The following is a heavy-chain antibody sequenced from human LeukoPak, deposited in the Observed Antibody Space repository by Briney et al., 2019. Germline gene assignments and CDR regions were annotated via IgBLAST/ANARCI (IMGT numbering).Heavy chain of an antibody. CDR2: ISGSGGST. CDR1: GFTFSSYG. D-gene: IGHD3-22*01. CDR3: AKDPSYYYGSSGYYYGDY. J-gene: IGHJ4*02. V-gene: IGHV3-23*01. Sequence: GGSLRLSCAASGFTFSSYGMSWVRQAPGKGLEWVSAISGSGGSTYYADSVKGRFTISRDNSKNTLYLQMNSLRAEDTAVYYCAKDPSYYYGSSGYYYGDYRGQGTLVTVSS.